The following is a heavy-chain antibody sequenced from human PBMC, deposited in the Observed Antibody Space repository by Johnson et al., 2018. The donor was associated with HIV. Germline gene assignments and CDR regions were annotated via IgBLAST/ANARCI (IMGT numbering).Heavy chain of an antibody. CDR2: IYRDNST. Sequence: VQLVESGGGLVQPGGSLRLSCEASGFTVSNNYMNWVRQAPGKGLEWVSLIYRDNSTYYADSVKGRFTISRDNSKNTLYLQMNGLRAEDTGLYYCVRDQGYYDSSGYPDAFDIWGQGTMVTVSS. D-gene: IGHD3-22*01. V-gene: IGHV3-66*01. J-gene: IGHJ3*02. CDR3: VRDQGYYDSSGYPDAFDI. CDR1: GFTVSNNY.